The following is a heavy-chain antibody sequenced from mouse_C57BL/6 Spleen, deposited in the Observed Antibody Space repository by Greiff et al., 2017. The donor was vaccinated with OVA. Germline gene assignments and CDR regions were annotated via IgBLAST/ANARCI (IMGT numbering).Heavy chain of an antibody. D-gene: IGHD2-2*01. CDR3: ARGGYDAIDY. CDR1: GYTFTDYY. J-gene: IGHJ2*01. CDR2: IYPGSGNT. Sequence: LVESGAELVRPGASVKLSCKASGYTFTDYYINWVKQRPGQGLEWIARIYPGSGNTYYNEKFKGKATLTAEKSSSTAYMQLSSLTSEDSAVYFCARGGYDAIDYWGQGTTLTVSS. V-gene: IGHV1-76*01.